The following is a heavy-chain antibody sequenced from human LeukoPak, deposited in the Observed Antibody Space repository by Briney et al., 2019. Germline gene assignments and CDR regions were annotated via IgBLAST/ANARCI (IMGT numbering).Heavy chain of an antibody. Sequence: GGSLRLSCAASGFIVSSNYMNWVRQAPGKGLEWVSVIYTGGSTYYADSVKGRFTISRDNSMNTLYLQMNSLRAEDTAVYYCARSQLGRSHLPEQFDPWGQGTLVTVSP. D-gene: IGHD1-1*01. CDR1: GFIVSSNY. CDR2: IYTGGST. J-gene: IGHJ5*02. CDR3: ARSQLGRSHLPEQFDP. V-gene: IGHV3-53*01.